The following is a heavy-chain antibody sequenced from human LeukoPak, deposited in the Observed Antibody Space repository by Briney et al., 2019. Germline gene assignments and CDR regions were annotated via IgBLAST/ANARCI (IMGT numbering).Heavy chain of an antibody. J-gene: IGHJ4*02. CDR2: IRYDGSNK. V-gene: IGHV3-30*02. Sequence: GGSLRLSCAASGFTFSSYGMHWVRQAPGKGLEWVAFIRYDGSNKYYADSVKGRFTISRDNSKNTLYLQMNSLRAEDTAVYYCAKDYDRFKMVPTFDYWGQGTLVTVSS. CDR3: AKDYDRFKMVPTFDY. CDR1: GFTFSSYG. D-gene: IGHD2-8*01.